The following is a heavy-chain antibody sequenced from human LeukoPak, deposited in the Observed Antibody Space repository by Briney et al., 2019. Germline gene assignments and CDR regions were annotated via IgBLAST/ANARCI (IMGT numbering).Heavy chain of an antibody. CDR2: INPNSGGT. CDR3: ARGVRASGSSAVLFDY. D-gene: IGHD6-6*01. Sequence: GASVKVSCKASGYTFTGYYMHWVRQAPGQGLEWMGRINPNSGGTNYAQKFQGRGTMTRDTSISTACMELSRLRSDDTAVYYCARGVRASGSSAVLFDYWGQGTLVTVSS. V-gene: IGHV1-2*06. CDR1: GYTFTGYY. J-gene: IGHJ4*02.